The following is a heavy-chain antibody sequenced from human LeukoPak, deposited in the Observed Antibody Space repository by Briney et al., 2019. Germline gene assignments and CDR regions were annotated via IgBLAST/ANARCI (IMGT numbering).Heavy chain of an antibody. CDR2: IYYSGST. V-gene: IGHV4-39*01. CDR3: ARFHSNFHRPDED. D-gene: IGHD4-11*01. Sequence: RSSETLSLTCTVSGGSISSSSYYWGWIRQPPGKGLEWIGSIYYSGSTYYNPSLKSRVTISVDTSKNQFSLKLSSVTAADMAVYYCARFHSNFHRPDEDWGQGTLVTVSS. CDR1: GGSISSSSYY. J-gene: IGHJ4*02.